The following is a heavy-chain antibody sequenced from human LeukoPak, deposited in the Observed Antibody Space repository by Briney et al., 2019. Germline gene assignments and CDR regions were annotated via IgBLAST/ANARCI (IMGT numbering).Heavy chain of an antibody. V-gene: IGHV3-23*01. CDR2: ISGSGGST. Sequence: GGSLRLSCAASGFTFRRYDMSWVRQAPGKGLGWVSAISGSGGSTYHADSVKGRFTISRDNSKNTLYLQMNSLRAEDTAVYYCTKSIVGTTYFFDYWGQGTLVTVSS. CDR1: GFTFRRYD. D-gene: IGHD1-26*01. CDR3: TKSIVGTTYFFDY. J-gene: IGHJ4*02.